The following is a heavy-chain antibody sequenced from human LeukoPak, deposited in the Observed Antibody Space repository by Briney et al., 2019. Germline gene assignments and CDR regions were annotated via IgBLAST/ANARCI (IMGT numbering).Heavy chain of an antibody. CDR1: GGSISSYY. D-gene: IGHD3-10*01. J-gene: IGHJ4*02. Sequence: SETLSLTCTVSGGSISSYYWSWIRQPAGKGLEWIGRIYTSGSTNYNPSLKSRVTMSVDTSKNQFSLKLNSVTAADTAVYYCARGTVYYFGSGSYFFDYWGQGTLVTVSS. CDR3: ARGTVYYFGSGSYFFDY. V-gene: IGHV4-4*07. CDR2: IYTSGST.